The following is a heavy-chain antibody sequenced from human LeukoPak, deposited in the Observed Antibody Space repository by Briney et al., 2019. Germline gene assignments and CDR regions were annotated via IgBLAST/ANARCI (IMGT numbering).Heavy chain of an antibody. CDR2: ISGSGDNT. V-gene: IGHV3-23*01. CDR3: AKSYSSSWTRYFDD. CDR1: GFTFSSYA. J-gene: IGHJ4*02. D-gene: IGHD6-13*01. Sequence: GGSLRLPCAASGFTFSSYAMSRVRQAPGKGLEWVSAISGSGDNTYYADSVKGRITISRDNSKNTLYLQMSSLRAEDTAVYYCAKSYSSSWTRYFDDWGQGILVTVSS.